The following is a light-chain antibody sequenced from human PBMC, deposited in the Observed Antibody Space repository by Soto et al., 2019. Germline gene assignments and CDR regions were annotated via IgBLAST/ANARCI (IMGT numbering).Light chain of an antibody. J-gene: IGKJ4*01. Sequence: DIQMTQSPSTLSASVGDRVTITCRASQSISSWLAGYQQKPAKAPKLLLYNASTLESGGPSRFSGSGSGTEFTLTISSLQPDDFATYYCRQYNSYSPLTFGGGTKVEIK. CDR1: QSISSW. CDR2: NAS. CDR3: RQYNSYSPLT. V-gene: IGKV1-5*03.